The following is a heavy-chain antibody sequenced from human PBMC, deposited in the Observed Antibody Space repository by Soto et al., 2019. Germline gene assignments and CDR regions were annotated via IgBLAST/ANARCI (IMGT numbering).Heavy chain of an antibody. CDR2: IFYSGST. V-gene: IGHV4-39*01. D-gene: IGHD5-18*01. CDR1: GGSISSSSYY. CDR3: ACIISRGYSYGFYYYGMDV. Sequence: PEETLSLTCTVSGGSISSSSYYWGWIRQPPGKGLEWIGSIFYSGSTYYNPSLKSRVTISVDTSKNQFSLKLTSVTAADTAVYFCACIISRGYSYGFYYYGMDVWGQGSTVTVSS. J-gene: IGHJ6*02.